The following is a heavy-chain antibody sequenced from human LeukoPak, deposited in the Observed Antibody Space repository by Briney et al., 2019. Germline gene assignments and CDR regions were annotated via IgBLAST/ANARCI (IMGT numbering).Heavy chain of an antibody. CDR2: ISYDGSNK. V-gene: IGHV3-30-3*01. CDR1: GFTFSSYA. Sequence: GGSLRLSCAASGFTFSSYAIHWVRQAPGKGLEWVAVISYDGSNKYYADSVKGRFTISRDNSKNTLYLQMNSLRAEDTAVYYCATPAPVDYWGQGTLVTVSS. CDR3: ATPAPVDY. J-gene: IGHJ4*02.